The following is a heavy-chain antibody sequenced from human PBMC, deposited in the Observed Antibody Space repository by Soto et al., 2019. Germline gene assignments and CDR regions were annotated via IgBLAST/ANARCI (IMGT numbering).Heavy chain of an antibody. CDR2: IYNDGTT. D-gene: IGHD2-2*02. CDR3: AREAYPSAGMDV. Sequence: EVQLVESGGGLVQPGGSLRLSCAASGFIVTSNYMSWVRQAPGQGLEWVSVIYNDGTTFYTDSVKGRFIISRDNSKNTLYLRMNSLRADDTAVYYCAREAYPSAGMDVWGQGTTVTVSS. CDR1: GFIVTSNY. V-gene: IGHV3-53*01. J-gene: IGHJ6*02.